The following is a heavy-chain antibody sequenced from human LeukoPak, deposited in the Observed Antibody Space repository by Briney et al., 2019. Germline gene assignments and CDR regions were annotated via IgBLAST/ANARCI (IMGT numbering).Heavy chain of an antibody. V-gene: IGHV3-23*01. J-gene: IGHJ4*02. Sequence: GGSLRLSCAASGFTFAGYAMSWVRQAPGKGLEWVSAISGSGGSTYYADSVKGRFSISRDNAKNTLYLQMNSLRVEDTAVYYCARGRPHGNDYWGQGTLVTVSS. CDR1: GFTFAGYA. CDR3: ARGRPHGNDY. CDR2: ISGSGGST. D-gene: IGHD4-23*01.